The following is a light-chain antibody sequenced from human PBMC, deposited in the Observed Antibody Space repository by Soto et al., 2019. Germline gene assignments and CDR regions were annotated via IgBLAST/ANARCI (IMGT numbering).Light chain of an antibody. V-gene: IGKV1-5*01. CDR1: QSISSW. Sequence: DIQMTQSPSTLSASVGDRVTITCRASQSISSWLAWYQQKPGKAPKLLIYDASSLESGVPSRFSGSGSGSDFTLTISSLQPDDLATYYCQQYYSYPRTFGQGTKVDI. CDR2: DAS. CDR3: QQYYSYPRT. J-gene: IGKJ1*01.